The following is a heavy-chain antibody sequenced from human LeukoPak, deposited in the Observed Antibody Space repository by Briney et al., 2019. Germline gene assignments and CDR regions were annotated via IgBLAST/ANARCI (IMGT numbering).Heavy chain of an antibody. D-gene: IGHD2-2*01. CDR1: GGSISSDY. V-gene: IGHV4-59*01. CDR2: IHFSGST. J-gene: IGHJ6*03. Sequence: PSETLSLTCTVSGGSISSDYWSWFRQPPQKGLEWIGYIHFSGSTTYNPSLKSRVTISIDTSKNQFSLNLSSVTAADTAVYYCTREVGTGFQVNYYYYMDVWGKGTTVTVSS. CDR3: TREVGTGFQVNYYYYMDV.